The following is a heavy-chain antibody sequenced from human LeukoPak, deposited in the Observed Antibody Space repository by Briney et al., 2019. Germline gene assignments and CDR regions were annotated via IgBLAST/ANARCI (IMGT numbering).Heavy chain of an antibody. CDR1: GFTFSSYS. V-gene: IGHV3-48*04. Sequence: PGGSLRLSCAASGFTFSSYSMNWVRQAPGKGLEWVSYISSSSSTIYYADSVKGRFPISRDNAKNTLYLQMNSLRAEDTAVYYCANDCAEHTFGCLDVWGKGTTVTVSS. CDR2: ISSSSSTI. J-gene: IGHJ6*04. D-gene: IGHD5-18*01. CDR3: ANDCAEHTFGCLDV.